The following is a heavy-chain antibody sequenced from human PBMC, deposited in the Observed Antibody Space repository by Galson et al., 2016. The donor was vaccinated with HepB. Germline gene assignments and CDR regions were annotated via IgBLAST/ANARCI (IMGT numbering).Heavy chain of an antibody. V-gene: IGHV3-11*06. Sequence: SLRLSCAASGFNFRDYYMSWVRQAPGKGLEWISYISSGARETDYADSVKGRFTISRENARNSLYVQMNSLRVEDTAIYYCVRTTNRGIDLWGQGTLVTVSS. D-gene: IGHD1-1*01. CDR3: VRTTNRGIDL. CDR2: ISSGARET. CDR1: GFNFRDYY. J-gene: IGHJ4*02.